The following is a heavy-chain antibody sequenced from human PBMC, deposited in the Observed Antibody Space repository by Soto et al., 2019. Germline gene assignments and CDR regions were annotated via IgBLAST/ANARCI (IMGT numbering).Heavy chain of an antibody. J-gene: IGHJ3*02. Sequence: QVQLVESGGGVVQPGRSLRLSCAASGFTFSSYGMHWVRQAPGKGLEWVAVISYDGSNKYYADSVKGRFTISRDNSKNTLYLQMNSLRAEDTAVYYCAKARRDIVATIFGVFDIWGQGTMVTVSS. D-gene: IGHD5-12*01. CDR3: AKARRDIVATIFGVFDI. CDR2: ISYDGSNK. V-gene: IGHV3-30*18. CDR1: GFTFSSYG.